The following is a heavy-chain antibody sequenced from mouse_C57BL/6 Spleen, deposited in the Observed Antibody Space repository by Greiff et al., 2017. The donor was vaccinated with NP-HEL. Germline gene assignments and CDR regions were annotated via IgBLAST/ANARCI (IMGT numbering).Heavy chain of an antibody. CDR1: GFTFSSYA. Sequence: EVKVVESGGGLVKPGGSLKLSCAASGFTFSSYAMSWVRQTPEKRLEWVATISDGGSYTYYPDNVKGRFTISRDNAKNNLYLQMSHLKSEDTAMYYCARVITTVYFDYWGQGTTLTVSS. D-gene: IGHD1-1*01. CDR2: ISDGGSYT. J-gene: IGHJ2*01. CDR3: ARVITTVYFDY. V-gene: IGHV5-4*03.